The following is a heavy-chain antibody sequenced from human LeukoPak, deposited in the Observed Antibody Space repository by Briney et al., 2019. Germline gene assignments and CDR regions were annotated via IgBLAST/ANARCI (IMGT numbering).Heavy chain of an antibody. CDR2: ISSSGSTI. J-gene: IGHJ4*02. D-gene: IGHD2-15*01. CDR3: ARGYCSGGSCYSEYYFDY. CDR1: GFTFSSYE. Sequence: HPGGSLRLSCAASGFTFSSYEMNWVRQAPGKGLEWVSYISSSGSTIYYADSVKGRFTISRDNAKNSLYLQMNSLRAEDTAVYYCARGYCSGGSCYSEYYFDYWGQGTLVTVSS. V-gene: IGHV3-48*03.